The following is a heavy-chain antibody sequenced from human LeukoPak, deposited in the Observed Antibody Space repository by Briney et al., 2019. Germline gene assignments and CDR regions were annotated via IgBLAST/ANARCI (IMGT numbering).Heavy chain of an antibody. CDR2: IVPSGSIS. V-gene: IGHV3-23*01. Sequence: GVSLRLSCAASGFTFSRHGINWVRQAPGKGLEWVSGIVPSGSISYYADSVKGRFTISRDNSKNTVSLHMNSLRAEDTALYYCARDLDWGAFDAWGQGTLVTVSS. D-gene: IGHD3-9*01. CDR3: ARDLDWGAFDA. J-gene: IGHJ5*02. CDR1: GFTFSRHG.